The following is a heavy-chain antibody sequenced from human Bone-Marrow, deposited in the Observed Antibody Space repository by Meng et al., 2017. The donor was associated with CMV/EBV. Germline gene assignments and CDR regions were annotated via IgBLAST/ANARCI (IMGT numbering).Heavy chain of an antibody. CDR1: GGSVSSGSYY. V-gene: IGHV4-61*01. Sequence: SETLSLTCTVSGGSVSSGSYYWSWIRQPPGKGLEWIGYIYYSGSTNYNPSLKSRVTISVDTSKNQFSLKLSSVTAADTAVYYCARGFTMIVGWGPGKLVDVAS. CDR2: IYYSGST. J-gene: IGHJ4*02. CDR3: ARGFTMIVG. D-gene: IGHD3-22*01.